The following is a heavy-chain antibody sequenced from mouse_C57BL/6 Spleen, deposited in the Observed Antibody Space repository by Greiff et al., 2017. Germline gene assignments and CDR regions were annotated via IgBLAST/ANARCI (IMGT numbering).Heavy chain of an antibody. J-gene: IGHJ1*03. CDR1: GYTFTSYW. Sequence: VQLVESGAELVRPGSSVKLSCKASGYTFTSYWMHWVKQRPIQGLEWIGNIDPSDSETHYNQKFKDKATLTVDKSSSTAYMQLSSLTSEGSAVYYCARLDWYFDVWGTGTTVTVSS. CDR3: ARLDWYFDV. CDR2: IDPSDSET. V-gene: IGHV1-52*01.